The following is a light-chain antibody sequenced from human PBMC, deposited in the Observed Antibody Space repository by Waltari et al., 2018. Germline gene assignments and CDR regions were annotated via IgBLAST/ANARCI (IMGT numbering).Light chain of an antibody. Sequence: QSALTQPASVSGSPGQSITISCTGTSSDVGAYDYVSWYQQHPGKAPQLMIYDVSNRPPCISNRSAGSKSGNTASLSISGLQTEDEAEYYCSAYTTSVTLVFGTGTKVTVL. CDR1: SSDVGAYDY. CDR3: SAYTTSVTLV. CDR2: DVS. V-gene: IGLV2-14*03. J-gene: IGLJ1*01.